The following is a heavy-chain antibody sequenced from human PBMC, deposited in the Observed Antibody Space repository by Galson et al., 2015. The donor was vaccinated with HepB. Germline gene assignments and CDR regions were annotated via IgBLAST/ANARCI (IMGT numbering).Heavy chain of an antibody. J-gene: IGHJ6*02. CDR2: INPNSGGT. Sequence: SVKVSCKASGYTFTGYYMHWVRQAPGQGLEWMGWINPNSGGTNYAQKFQGWVTMTRDTSISTAYMELSRLRSDDTAVYYCARDSIGSSWPYYYYYGMDVWGQGTTVTVSS. CDR1: GYTFTGYY. CDR3: ARDSIGSSWPYYYYYGMDV. V-gene: IGHV1-2*04. D-gene: IGHD6-13*01.